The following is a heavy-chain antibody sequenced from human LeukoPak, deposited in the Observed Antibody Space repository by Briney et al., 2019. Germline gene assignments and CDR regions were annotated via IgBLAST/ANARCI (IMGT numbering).Heavy chain of an antibody. CDR2: IYHTGST. CDR3: ASRKLGNDY. J-gene: IGHJ4*02. V-gene: IGHV4-59*01. Sequence: SETLSLTCTVSGASMSTYYWSWIRQPPGKGLEWIAYIYHTGSTSYSPSLKSRVTISADTSQNQFSLKLSSVTAADTAVYYCASRKLGNDYWGQGTLVTVSS. CDR1: GASMSTYY. D-gene: IGHD7-27*01.